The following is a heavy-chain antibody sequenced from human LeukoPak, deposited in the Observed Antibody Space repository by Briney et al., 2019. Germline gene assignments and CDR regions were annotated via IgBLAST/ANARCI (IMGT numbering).Heavy chain of an antibody. CDR1: GYTFTSYY. CDR3: ARGVRLGIQLWPRDFDY. D-gene: IGHD5-18*01. Sequence: GASVKVSCKASGYTFTSYYMHWVRQAPGQGLEWMGIINPSGGSTGYAQKFQGRVTMTRDMSTSTVYMELSSLRSEDTAVYYCARGVRLGIQLWPRDFDYWGQGTLVTVSS. V-gene: IGHV1-46*01. J-gene: IGHJ4*02. CDR2: INPSGGST.